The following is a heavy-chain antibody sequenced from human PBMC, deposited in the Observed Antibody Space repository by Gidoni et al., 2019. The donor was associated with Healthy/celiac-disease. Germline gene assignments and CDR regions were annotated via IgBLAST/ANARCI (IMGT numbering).Heavy chain of an antibody. D-gene: IGHD3-22*01. CDR2: IYYSGST. J-gene: IGHJ3*02. CDR3: ATTYYYDSSGYLGAFDI. CDR1: GASIRSSSYY. Sequence: QLHLQASAPGLVKPSETLSLTCTVSGASIRSSSYYWGWVRQPPGKGLEWIGSIYYSGSTYYNPSLKSRVTISVDTSKNQFSLKLSSVTAADTAVYYCATTYYYDSSGYLGAFDIWGQGTMVTVSS. V-gene: IGHV4-39*01.